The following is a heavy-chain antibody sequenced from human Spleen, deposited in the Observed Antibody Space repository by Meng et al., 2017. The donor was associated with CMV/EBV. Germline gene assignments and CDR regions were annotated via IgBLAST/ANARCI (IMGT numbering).Heavy chain of an antibody. Sequence: GESLKISCAASGFTFNDHAMHWVRQAPGKGLEWVSLIRWDGGSTDYADSVKGRFTISRDNSKNSLSLQMNSLRSEDTAFYYCVKGGSAGWGYYFEYWGQGTLVTVSS. V-gene: IGHV3-43*01. CDR3: VKGGSAGWGYYFEY. J-gene: IGHJ4*02. D-gene: IGHD6-19*01. CDR1: GFTFNDHA. CDR2: IRWDGGST.